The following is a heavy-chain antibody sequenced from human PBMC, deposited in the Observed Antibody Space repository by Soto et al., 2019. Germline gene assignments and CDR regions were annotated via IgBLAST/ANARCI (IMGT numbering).Heavy chain of an antibody. J-gene: IGHJ3*01. CDR2: IVESGGST. Sequence: EVQLLESGGGLVHTGGSLRLSCAASGFIFINFALTWVRQAPGKGLVWVSTIVESGGSTYYTASVKGRFTISRDNSDKTLYLQKNSLRADDTAVYYCARSSAGHNDAFDRWGHGTIVTVSS. D-gene: IGHD6-13*01. CDR3: ARSSAGHNDAFDR. CDR1: GFIFINFA. V-gene: IGHV3-23*01.